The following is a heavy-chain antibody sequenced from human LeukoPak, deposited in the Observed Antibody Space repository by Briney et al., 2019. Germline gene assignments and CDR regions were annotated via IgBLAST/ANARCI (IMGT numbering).Heavy chain of an antibody. V-gene: IGHV1-46*01. CDR3: ARGDYYGSGSYWGAN. D-gene: IGHD3-10*01. Sequence: ASVKLSCKASGYTFTSYYIHWVRQAPGQGLEWMGIVNPSGGSTSYAQKFQGRVTMTRDTSTSTLYMELSSLRSEDTAVYYCARGDYYGSGSYWGANWGQETLVTVSS. CDR1: GYTFTSYY. J-gene: IGHJ4*02. CDR2: VNPSGGST.